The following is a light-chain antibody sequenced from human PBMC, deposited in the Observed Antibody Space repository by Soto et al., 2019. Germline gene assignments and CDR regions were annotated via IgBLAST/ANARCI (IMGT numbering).Light chain of an antibody. CDR3: QQYNNWPRT. CDR1: QSVSSN. V-gene: IGKV3-15*01. CDR2: GAS. Sequence: EIVMTQSPATLSVSPGERATLSCRASQSVSSNLAWYQQKPGQAPRLLIYGASTRATGIPARFSGSGSGTEFTLTISSLQSEDFAVYYWQQYNNWPRTFGQATKVEIK. J-gene: IGKJ1*01.